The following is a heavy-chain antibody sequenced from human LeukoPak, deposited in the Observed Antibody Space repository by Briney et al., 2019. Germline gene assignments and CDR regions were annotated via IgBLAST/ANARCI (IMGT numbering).Heavy chain of an antibody. J-gene: IGHJ4*02. V-gene: IGHV3-30*18. D-gene: IGHD2-2*01. CDR3: TKSTAPAGYYLDY. Sequence: PGGSLRLSCAASGFTFSTYGMHWVRQAPGKGLEWVAIISHDGNDKDYADSVRGRFTISRDNSKNTLYLQMNSLRGEDTAVYYCTKSTAPAGYYLDYWGQGILVTVSS. CDR2: ISHDGNDK. CDR1: GFTFSTYG.